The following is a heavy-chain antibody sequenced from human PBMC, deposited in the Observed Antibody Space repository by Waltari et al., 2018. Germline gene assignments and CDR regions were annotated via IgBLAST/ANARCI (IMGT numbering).Heavy chain of an antibody. CDR3: AREWGYPPRRFPFDY. J-gene: IGHJ4*02. D-gene: IGHD3-16*02. Sequence: QVQLQESGPGLVKPSETLSLTCAVSGYSISSGYYWGWIRQPPGKGLEWIGSIYHSGSTYHHPSLKSRVTISVDTSKNQCSRQLSSVTAADTAVYYCAREWGYPPRRFPFDYWGQGTLVTVSS. V-gene: IGHV4-38-2*02. CDR2: IYHSGST. CDR1: GYSISSGYY.